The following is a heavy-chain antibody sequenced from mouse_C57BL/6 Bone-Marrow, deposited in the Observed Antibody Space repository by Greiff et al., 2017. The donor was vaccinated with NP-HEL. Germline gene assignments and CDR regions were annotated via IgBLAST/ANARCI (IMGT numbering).Heavy chain of an antibody. Sequence: EVQLQESGPELVKPGASVKMSCKASGYTFTDYNMHWVKQSHGKSLEWIGYINPNNGGTSYNQKFKGKATLTVNKSSSTAYMELRSLTSEDSAVYYCASRKLPYYGSSHWYFDVWGTGTTVTVSS. CDR3: ASRKLPYYGSSHWYFDV. CDR2: INPNNGGT. V-gene: IGHV1-22*01. CDR1: GYTFTDYN. J-gene: IGHJ1*03. D-gene: IGHD1-1*01.